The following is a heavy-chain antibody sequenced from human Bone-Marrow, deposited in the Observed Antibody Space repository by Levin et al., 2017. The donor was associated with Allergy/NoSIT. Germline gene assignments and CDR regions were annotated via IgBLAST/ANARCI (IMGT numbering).Heavy chain of an antibody. CDR3: TTIRIAGVYTMDF. CDR2: IKTETDGGTT. V-gene: IGHV3-15*01. D-gene: IGHD2-21*01. Sequence: GESLKISCAASGFTFSDAWMSWVRQAPGKGLDWVGRIKTETDGGTTDYAASVKGRFTISRHDSKNTLYLQMNGLKTDDTAVYYCTTIRIAGVYTMDFWGQGTTVTVSS. J-gene: IGHJ6*02. CDR1: GFTFSDAW.